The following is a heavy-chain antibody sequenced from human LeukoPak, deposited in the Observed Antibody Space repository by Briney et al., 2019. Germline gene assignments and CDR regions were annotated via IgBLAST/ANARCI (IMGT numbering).Heavy chain of an antibody. D-gene: IGHD2-15*01. CDR2: ISAYNGNT. CDR3: ARTSVVVVVAATQHFDY. Sequence: ASVKVSCKASGYTFTSYGTSWVRQAPGQGLEWMGWISAYNGNTNYAQKLQGRVTMTTDTSTSTAYMELRSLRSDDTAVYYCARTSVVVVVAATQHFDYWGQGTLVTVSS. V-gene: IGHV1-18*01. CDR1: GYTFTSYG. J-gene: IGHJ4*02.